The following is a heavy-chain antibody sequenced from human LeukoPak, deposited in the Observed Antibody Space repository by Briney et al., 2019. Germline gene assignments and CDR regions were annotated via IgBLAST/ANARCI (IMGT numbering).Heavy chain of an antibody. CDR3: ARDQEGFAY. V-gene: IGHV1-46*01. CDR2: IYPRDGST. J-gene: IGHJ4*02. CDR1: GYTFTNND. Sequence: ASVKVSCKASGYTFTNNDLHWVRQAPGQGLEWMGWIYPRDGSTSYAQNFTGRVIFSLDTSITTVYMQIRSLRAEDTAVYYCARDQEGFAYWGQGTVVTVSS.